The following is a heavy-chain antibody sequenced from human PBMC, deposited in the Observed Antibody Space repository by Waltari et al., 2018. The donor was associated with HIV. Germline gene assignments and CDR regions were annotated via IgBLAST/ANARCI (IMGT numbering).Heavy chain of an antibody. CDR2: VSGSGGTT. V-gene: IGHV3-23*01. Sequence: EVHLLESGGGLVQPGGSLRLSCAASEFTFSNSAMSWVRQTPGKGLEWGSGVSGSGGTTYYAGSVKGRFTISRDNSKNTLYLQMSSLRAEDTAVYFCVKVGYDLLSKKRYYFDYWGQGTLVTVSS. D-gene: IGHD3-9*01. J-gene: IGHJ4*02. CDR3: VKVGYDLLSKKRYYFDY. CDR1: EFTFSNSA.